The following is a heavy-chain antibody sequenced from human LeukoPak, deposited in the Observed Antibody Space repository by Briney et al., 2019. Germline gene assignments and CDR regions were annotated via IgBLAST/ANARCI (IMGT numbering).Heavy chain of an antibody. D-gene: IGHD5-12*01. CDR1: GGSISGYF. Sequence: SETLSLTCTVSGGSISGYFWTWIRQPAGNGLEWIGRMYSTGSNNYNPSLKSRVTMSLDTSKNHFSLNLTSVTAADTAVYYCAREPTSGREPTSGRPLDYWGQGTLVTVSS. CDR3: AREPTSGREPTSGRPLDY. CDR2: MYSTGSN. J-gene: IGHJ4*02. V-gene: IGHV4-4*07.